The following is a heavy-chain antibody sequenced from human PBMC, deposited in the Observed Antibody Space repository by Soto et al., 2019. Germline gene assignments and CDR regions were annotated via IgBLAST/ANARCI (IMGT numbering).Heavy chain of an antibody. Sequence: NPSATLSLTCTVSGGSISSYYWSWIRHPPGKGLEWIGYIYYSGSTSYNPSLKSRVTISVDTSKNQFSLKLTSVTTEDTAVYYCARSGGNYAPVTRFFEHWGRGTLVTVSS. J-gene: IGHJ4*02. CDR3: ARSGGNYAPVTRFFEH. CDR2: IYYSGST. D-gene: IGHD1-7*01. CDR1: GGSISSYY. V-gene: IGHV4-59*01.